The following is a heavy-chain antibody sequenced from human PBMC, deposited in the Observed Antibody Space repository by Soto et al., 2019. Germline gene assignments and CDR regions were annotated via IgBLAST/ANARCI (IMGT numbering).Heavy chain of an antibody. CDR2: ISAYNGNT. V-gene: IGHV1-18*01. D-gene: IGHD4-17*01. J-gene: IGHJ6*02. CDR1: GYTFTSYG. Sequence: QVQLVQSGAEVKKPGASVKVSCKTSGYTFTSYGISGVRQAPVQGLEWMGWISAYNGNTNYAQKLQGRVTMTTDTSTSTAYMELRSLRSDDTAVYYCARDLTTYYYYGMDVWGQGTTVTVSS. CDR3: ARDLTTYYYYGMDV.